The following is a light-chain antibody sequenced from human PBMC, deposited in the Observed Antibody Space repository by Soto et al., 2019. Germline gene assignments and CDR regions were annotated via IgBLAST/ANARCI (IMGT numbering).Light chain of an antibody. J-gene: IGKJ5*01. V-gene: IGKV3-15*01. Sequence: DILMTQSPATLSVSPGDRVTLSCRAGQGVTTNFAWYQQKSGQSPRLLIYDVSSRATGVPYRLSGTGSETDLNLTISGLQSEDSAIYFCQKYNNWPFSCGQGTRLEIK. CDR3: QKYNNWPFS. CDR1: QGVTTN. CDR2: DVS.